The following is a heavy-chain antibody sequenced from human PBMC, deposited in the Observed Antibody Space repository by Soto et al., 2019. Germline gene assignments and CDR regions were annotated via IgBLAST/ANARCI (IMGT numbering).Heavy chain of an antibody. CDR2: INVYNGNT. Sequence: QVQLVQSGAEVKKPGASVKVSCKASGYTFTSYAISWVRQAPGQGLEWMGWINVYNGNTKYAQKLQGRVTMTTDTTTSPAYMELRSLRSDDTAVYYCARALGAGLVDYWGQGTLVTVSS. CDR3: ARALGAGLVDY. D-gene: IGHD6-19*01. V-gene: IGHV1-18*01. CDR1: GYTFTSYA. J-gene: IGHJ4*02.